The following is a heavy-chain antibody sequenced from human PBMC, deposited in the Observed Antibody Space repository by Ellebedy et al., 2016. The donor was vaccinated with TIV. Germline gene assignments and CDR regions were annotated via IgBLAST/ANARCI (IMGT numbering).Heavy chain of an antibody. D-gene: IGHD1-14*01. CDR1: GYSFTNFN. J-gene: IGHJ5*02. CDR3: TRGGTTGDQNSFDP. CDR2: MNPKYGNT. Sequence: AASVKVSCKASGYSFTNFNINWVRQASGQGLEWMGWMNPKYGNTVYSRKFQGRVTMTGNTPMNTAYLDLTSLRSEDSAVYYCTRGGTTGDQNSFDPWGQGTLVIVSP. V-gene: IGHV1-8*02.